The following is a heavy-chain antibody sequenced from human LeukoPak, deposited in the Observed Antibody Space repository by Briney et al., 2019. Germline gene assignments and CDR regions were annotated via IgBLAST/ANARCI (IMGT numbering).Heavy chain of an antibody. CDR2: IGSNT. CDR1: GFTFSNYA. J-gene: IGHJ4*02. D-gene: IGHD4-23*01. V-gene: IGHV3-23*01. CDR3: ANSGVYGGHAETHY. Sequence: PGGSLRLSCEASGFTFSNYAMSWVRQAPGKGLEWVSSIGSNTYYADSVKGRFTISRDNSKKTLYLQMNSLRAEDSAVYYCANSGVYGGHAETHYWGQGTLVTVSS.